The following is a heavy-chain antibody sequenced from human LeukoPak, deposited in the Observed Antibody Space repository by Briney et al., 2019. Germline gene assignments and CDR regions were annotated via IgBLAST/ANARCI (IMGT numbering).Heavy chain of an antibody. Sequence: GRSLRLSCAASGFTFSSYGMHWVRQAPGKGLEWVAVISYDGSNKYYADSVKGRFTISRDNSKNTLYMQMNSLTAEDTAVYYCAKGLQLWAPIDYWGQGTLVTVSS. CDR3: AKGLQLWAPIDY. V-gene: IGHV3-30*18. D-gene: IGHD5-18*01. J-gene: IGHJ4*02. CDR2: ISYDGSNK. CDR1: GFTFSSYG.